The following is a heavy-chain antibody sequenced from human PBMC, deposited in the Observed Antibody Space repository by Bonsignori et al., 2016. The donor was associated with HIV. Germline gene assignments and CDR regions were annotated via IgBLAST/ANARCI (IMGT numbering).Heavy chain of an antibody. Sequence: WIRQPPGKGLEWVAFIRYDGSNKYYADSVKGRFTISRDNSKNTLYLQMNSLRAEDTAVYYCAKDRYLEWLSTSDYWGQGTLVTVSS. CDR2: IRYDGSNK. J-gene: IGHJ4*02. V-gene: IGHV3-30*02. D-gene: IGHD3-3*01. CDR3: AKDRYLEWLSTSDY.